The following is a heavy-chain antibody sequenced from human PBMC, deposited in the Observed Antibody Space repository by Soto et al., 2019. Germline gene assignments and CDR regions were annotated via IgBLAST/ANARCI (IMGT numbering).Heavy chain of an antibody. Sequence: ASVKVSCKAIGCSFTSHYMHWVRQAPGQGLEWMGTIYPGGVNIGYAQKFKGRVTMTKDTSTSTVYMELNSLTSEDTAVYYCARDPSGTYYIDSWGQGTLVTVSS. V-gene: IGHV1-46*01. D-gene: IGHD1-26*01. CDR2: IYPGGVNI. CDR3: ARDPSGTYYIDS. J-gene: IGHJ4*02. CDR1: GCSFTSHY.